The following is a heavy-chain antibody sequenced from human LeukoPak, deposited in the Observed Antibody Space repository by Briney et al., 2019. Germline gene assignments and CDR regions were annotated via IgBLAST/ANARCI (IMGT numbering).Heavy chain of an antibody. D-gene: IGHD5-18*01. J-gene: IGHJ6*02. V-gene: IGHV3-9*01. CDR1: GFTFDDYA. CDR3: AKDAVPPWIQPGEVDYYYGMDV. CDR2: ISWNSGSI. Sequence: GGSLRLSCAASGFTFDDYAMHWVRQAPGKGLEWVSGISWNSGSIGYADSVKGRFTISRDNAKNSLYLQMNSLRAEDTALYYCAKDAVPPWIQPGEVDYYYGMDVWGQGTTVTVSS.